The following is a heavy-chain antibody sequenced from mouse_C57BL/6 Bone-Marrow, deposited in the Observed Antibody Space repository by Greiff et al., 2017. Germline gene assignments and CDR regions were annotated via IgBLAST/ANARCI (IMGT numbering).Heavy chain of an antibody. J-gene: IGHJ2*01. D-gene: IGHD1-1*01. CDR2: INPYNGGT. Sequence: VQLKQSGPVLVKPGASVKMSCKASGYTFTDYYMNWVKQSHGKSLEWIGVINPYNGGTSYNQKFKGKATLTVDKSSSTAYMELNSLTSEDSAVYYCARDGTTVVAHDYWGQGTTLTVSS. V-gene: IGHV1-19*01. CDR1: GYTFTDYY. CDR3: ARDGTTVVAHDY.